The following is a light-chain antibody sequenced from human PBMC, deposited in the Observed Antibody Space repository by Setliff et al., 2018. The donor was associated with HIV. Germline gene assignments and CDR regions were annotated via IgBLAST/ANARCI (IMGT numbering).Light chain of an antibody. J-gene: IGLJ1*01. V-gene: IGLV2-14*01. CDR1: SSDVGGYQY. CDR2: DVS. Sequence: QSALTQPASVSGSPGQSITISCTGTSSDVGGYQYVSWYQQHPGKAPKLMIYDVSNRPSGVSNRFSGSKSGNTASLTISGLQAEDEADYYCTSYTSSFTYVFGSGTKV. CDR3: TSYTSSFTYV.